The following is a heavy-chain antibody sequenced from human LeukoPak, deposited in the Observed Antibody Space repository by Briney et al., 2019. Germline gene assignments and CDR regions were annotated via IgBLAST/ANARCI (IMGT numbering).Heavy chain of an antibody. J-gene: IGHJ4*02. CDR2: IYYSGST. CDR1: GGSISSSSYY. V-gene: IGHV4-39*01. D-gene: IGHD1-1*01. Sequence: SETLSLTCTVSGGSISSSSYYWGWIRQPPGKGLEWIGSIYYSGSTYYNPSLKSRVTISVDTSKNQFSLKLSSVTAADTAVYYCARLGPDPVRYHFDYWGQGTLVTVSS. CDR3: ARLGPDPVRYHFDY.